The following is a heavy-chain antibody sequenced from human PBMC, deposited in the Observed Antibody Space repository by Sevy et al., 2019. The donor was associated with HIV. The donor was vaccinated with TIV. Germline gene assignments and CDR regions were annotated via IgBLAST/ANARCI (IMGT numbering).Heavy chain of an antibody. J-gene: IGHJ6*02. V-gene: IGHV3-30*18. Sequence: GGSLRLSCAASGFTFSNYGMHWVRQAPGKGLEWVALISYDGSNKYYADSVKGRFTIPRDNSKNTLYLQMSSLRAEDTAVYYCAKGPHSTTSNPGEYYYYYGMDVWGQGTTVTVSS. CDR2: ISYDGSNK. CDR3: AKGPHSTTSNPGEYYYYYGMDV. D-gene: IGHD2-2*01. CDR1: GFTFSNYG.